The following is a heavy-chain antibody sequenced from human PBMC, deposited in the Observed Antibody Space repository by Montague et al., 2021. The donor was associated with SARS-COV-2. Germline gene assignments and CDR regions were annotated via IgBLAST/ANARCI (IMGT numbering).Heavy chain of an antibody. CDR2: ISYDGSNK. V-gene: IGHV3-30*04. Sequence: SLRLSCAASGFTLSSYAMHWVRQAPGKGLEWVAAISYDGSNKYYADSVKGRFTISRDNSKNTLYVQMNSLRAEDTAVYYCARDDYDILNGPFDYWGQGTLVTVSS. CDR1: GFTLSSYA. D-gene: IGHD3-9*01. CDR3: ARDDYDILNGPFDY. J-gene: IGHJ4*02.